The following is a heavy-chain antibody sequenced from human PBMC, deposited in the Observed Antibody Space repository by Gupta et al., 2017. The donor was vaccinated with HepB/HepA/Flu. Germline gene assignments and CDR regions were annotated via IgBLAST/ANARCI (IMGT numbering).Heavy chain of an antibody. Sequence: EVQLVESGGGLVKPGGSLRLSCAASGFTFSNAWMSWVRQAPGKGLEWVGRIQSKTDGGTTDYAAPVKGRFTISRDDSKNTLYLQMNSLKTEDTALYYCTHLYFDVWGQGTLVTVSS. CDR1: GFTFSNAW. CDR2: IQSKTDGGTT. V-gene: IGHV3-15*01. J-gene: IGHJ4*02. CDR3: THLYFDV.